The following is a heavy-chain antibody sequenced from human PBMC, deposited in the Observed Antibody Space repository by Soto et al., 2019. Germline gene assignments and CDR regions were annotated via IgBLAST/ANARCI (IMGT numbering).Heavy chain of an antibody. J-gene: IGHJ4*02. Sequence: ETLSLTCTVSGDSISGYYWSWIRQPSGRGLEWIGYIYSSGSSTSNPSLQRRVTISGDKSKNQISLKLSSVTAADTAVYYCARDRGDGYHDYWGQGTLVTVSS. CDR2: IYSSGSS. D-gene: IGHD5-18*01. CDR3: ARDRGDGYHDY. V-gene: IGHV4-59*01. CDR1: GDSISGYY.